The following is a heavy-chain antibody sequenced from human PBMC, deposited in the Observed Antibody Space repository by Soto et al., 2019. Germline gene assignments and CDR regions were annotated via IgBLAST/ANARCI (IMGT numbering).Heavy chain of an antibody. CDR2: IHGGGNSA. D-gene: IGHD3-22*01. Sequence: PGGSLRLSCAASGLTFSGYAMSWVRQAPGKGLEWVSVIHGGGNSAYYADSVKGRFTISRDNSKNTLYLQMSSLRGEDTAVYYCVKELHDSSGSPLYYFDSWGPGTLVTVSS. V-gene: IGHV3-23*01. J-gene: IGHJ4*02. CDR3: VKELHDSSGSPLYYFDS. CDR1: GLTFSGYA.